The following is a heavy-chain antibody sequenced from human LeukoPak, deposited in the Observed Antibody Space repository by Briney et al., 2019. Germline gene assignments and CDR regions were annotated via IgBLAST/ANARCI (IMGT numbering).Heavy chain of an antibody. J-gene: IGHJ4*02. V-gene: IGHV3-23*01. Sequence: GGSLRLSCAASGFTFSNYAMSWVRQAPGKGLEWVSAITGSGDTTYYAHPVKGRFTISRDNSKNTVYLQMNSLRAEDTAVYYCAKRRCTSSSCYLEYWGQGTLVTVSS. CDR3: AKRRCTSSSCYLEY. D-gene: IGHD2-2*01. CDR1: GFTFSNYA. CDR2: ITGSGDTT.